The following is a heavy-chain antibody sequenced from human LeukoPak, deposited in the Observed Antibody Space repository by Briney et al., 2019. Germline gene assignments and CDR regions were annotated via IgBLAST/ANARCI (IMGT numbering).Heavy chain of an antibody. J-gene: IGHJ4*02. CDR3: SGGGSITVAGY. CDR2: IYPSGSTT. V-gene: IGHV3-23*05. D-gene: IGHD3-10*01. CDR1: EFSCSSYG. Sequence: GGSLRLSCAASEFSCSSYGMSWGRQAPRKGLEWVSTIYPSGSTTYYADSVKGRFTISRDNAKNTLFLQMNSLRAEDSAVYYCSGGGSITVAGYWGQGTLVTVSS.